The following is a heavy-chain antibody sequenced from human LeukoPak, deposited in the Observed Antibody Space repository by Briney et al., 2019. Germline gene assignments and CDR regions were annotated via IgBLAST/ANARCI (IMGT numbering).Heavy chain of an antibody. CDR3: ARDLSTTVTTVVDY. CDR1: GYTFTGYY. CDR2: INPNSGGT. V-gene: IGHV1-2*02. D-gene: IGHD4-11*01. J-gene: IGHJ4*02. Sequence: ASVKVSCKASGYTFTGYYMHWVRQAPGQGLEWMGWINPNSGGTNYAQKFRGRVTMTRDTSISTAYMELSRLRSDDTADYYCARDLSTTVTTVVDYWGQGTLVTVSS.